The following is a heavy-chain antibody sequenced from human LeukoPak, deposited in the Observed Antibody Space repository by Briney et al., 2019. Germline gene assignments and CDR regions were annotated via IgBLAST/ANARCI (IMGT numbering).Heavy chain of an antibody. CDR1: GYSFSDNY. CDR3: AREVYGDSSFDF. D-gene: IGHD4-17*01. CDR2: INPSSGAT. Sequence: ASVKVSCKASGYSFSDNYMHWVRQAPGQGLEWMGWINPSSGATNYAQKFQGRVTMTRDASISTAYLALSRLRSDDTALYYCAREVYGDSSFDFWGQGTLLTVSS. J-gene: IGHJ4*02. V-gene: IGHV1-2*02.